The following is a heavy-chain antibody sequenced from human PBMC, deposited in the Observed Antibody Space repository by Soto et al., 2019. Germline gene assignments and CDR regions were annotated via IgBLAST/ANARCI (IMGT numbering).Heavy chain of an antibody. J-gene: IGHJ3*02. V-gene: IGHV4-30-2*01. CDR3: ARGDADSSGYYSRDVFDI. CDR1: GGSISSGGYS. D-gene: IGHD3-22*01. CDR2: IYHSGST. Sequence: SETLSLTCAVSGGSISSGGYSWSWIRQPPGKGLEWIGYIYHSGSTYYNPSLKSRVTISVDRSKNQFSLKLSSVTAADTAVYYFARGDADSSGYYSRDVFDIWGQGTMVPGS.